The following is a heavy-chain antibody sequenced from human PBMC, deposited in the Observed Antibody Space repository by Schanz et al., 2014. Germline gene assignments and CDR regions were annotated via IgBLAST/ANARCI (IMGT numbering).Heavy chain of an antibody. CDR2: INPNSGGT. CDR1: GYTFTSYG. J-gene: IGHJ4*02. Sequence: QVQLVQSGAEVKKPGASVKVSCKASGYTFTSYGISWVRQAPGQGLEWMGRINPNSGGTNYAQKFQGRVTMTWDTSTSTVYMELSSLRSEDTAVYYCARAAYGGYTSTPLRYWGQGTLVTVSS. V-gene: IGHV1-2*06. D-gene: IGHD5-12*01. CDR3: ARAAYGGYTSTPLRY.